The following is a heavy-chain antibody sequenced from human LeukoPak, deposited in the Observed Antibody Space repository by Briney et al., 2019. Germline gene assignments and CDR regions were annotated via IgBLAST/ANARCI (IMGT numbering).Heavy chain of an antibody. Sequence: ASVKVSCKASGGTFSSYAISWVRQAPGRGLEWMGGIIPIFGTANYAQKFQGRVTITADESTSTAYMELSSLRSEDTAVYYCARDRAPSGAYYFDYWGQGTLVTVSS. J-gene: IGHJ4*02. CDR1: GGTFSSYA. V-gene: IGHV1-69*13. CDR2: IIPIFGTA. D-gene: IGHD2-15*01. CDR3: ARDRAPSGAYYFDY.